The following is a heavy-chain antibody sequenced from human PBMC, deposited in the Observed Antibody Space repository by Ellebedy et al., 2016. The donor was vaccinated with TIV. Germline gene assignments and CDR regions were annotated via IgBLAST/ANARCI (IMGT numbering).Heavy chain of an antibody. CDR2: IYYSGST. D-gene: IGHD4-17*01. CDR1: GFTFSSYA. J-gene: IGHJ6*02. V-gene: IGHV4-59*01. Sequence: GSLRLSCAASGFTFSSYAMHWVRQHPGKGLEWIGYIYYSGSTNYNPSLKSRVTISVDTSKNQFSLKLSSVTAADTAVYYCARLPGHDYGDYYYYYYGMDVWGQGTTVTVSS. CDR3: ARLPGHDYGDYYYYYYGMDV.